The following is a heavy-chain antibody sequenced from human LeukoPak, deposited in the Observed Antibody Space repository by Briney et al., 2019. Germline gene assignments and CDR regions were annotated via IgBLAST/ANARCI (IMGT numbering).Heavy chain of an antibody. Sequence: GASVTVSCKASGGTFSSYAISWVRQAPGQGLEWMGRIIPILGIANYAQKFQGRVTITADKSTSTAYMELSSLRSEDTAVYYCARLDGSYFDYWGPGTLVTVSS. D-gene: IGHD1-26*01. V-gene: IGHV1-69*04. CDR2: IIPILGIA. CDR1: GGTFSSYA. CDR3: ARLDGSYFDY. J-gene: IGHJ4*02.